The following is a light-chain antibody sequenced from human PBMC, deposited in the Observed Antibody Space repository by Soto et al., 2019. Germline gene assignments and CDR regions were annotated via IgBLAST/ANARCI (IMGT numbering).Light chain of an antibody. V-gene: IGLV8-61*01. CDR3: VLYMKGGTWV. J-gene: IGLJ3*02. Sequence: QTVVTQEPSFSVSPGGTVTLTWGLNSGSVSTNYYPAWYQQTPGQAPRALIYNTNTRSSGVPDRFSGSILGNKAALTISGAQADDESDYYCVLYMKGGTWVFGGGTKLTVL. CDR1: SGSVSTNYY. CDR2: NTN.